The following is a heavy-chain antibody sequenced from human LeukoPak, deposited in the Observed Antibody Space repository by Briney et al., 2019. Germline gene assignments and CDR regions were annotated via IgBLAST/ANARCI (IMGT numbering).Heavy chain of an antibody. V-gene: IGHV4-34*01. CDR2: INHSGST. CDR3: ARHRRLVQGAVAGTGGRYYYYHMDV. D-gene: IGHD6-19*01. CDR1: GGSFSGYY. Sequence: SETLSLTCAVYGGSFSGYYWSWIRQPPGKGLEWIGEINHSGSTNYNPSLKSRVTISVDTSKNQFSLKLSSVTAADTAVYYCARHRRLVQGAVAGTGGRYYYYHMDVWGKGTTVTISS. J-gene: IGHJ6*03.